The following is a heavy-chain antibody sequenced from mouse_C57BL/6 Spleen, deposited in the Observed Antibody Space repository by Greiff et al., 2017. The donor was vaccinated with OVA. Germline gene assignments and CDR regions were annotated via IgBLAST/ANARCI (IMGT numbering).Heavy chain of an antibody. Sequence: DVQLVESGPGLVKPSQSLSLTCSVTGYSITSGYYWNWIRQFPGNKLEWMGYISYDGSNNYNPSLKNRISITRDTSKNQFFLKLNSVTTEDTATYYCARGDYGNYDWYFDVWGTGTTVTVSS. CDR3: ARGDYGNYDWYFDV. J-gene: IGHJ1*03. CDR1: GYSITSGYY. D-gene: IGHD2-1*01. CDR2: ISYDGSN. V-gene: IGHV3-6*01.